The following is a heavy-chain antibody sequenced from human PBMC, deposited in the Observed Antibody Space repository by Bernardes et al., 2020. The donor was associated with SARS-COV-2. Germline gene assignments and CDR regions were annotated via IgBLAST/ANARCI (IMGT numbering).Heavy chain of an antibody. V-gene: IGHV3-30-3*01. J-gene: IGHJ4*02. CDR2: ISYDGSNK. Sequence: VGSLRLSCAASGFTFSSYAMHWVRQAPGKGLEWVAVISYDGSNKYYADSVKGRFTISRDNSKNTLYLQMNSLRAEDTAVYYCARDPDYYDSSGYWGGFDYWGQGTLVTVSS. CDR1: GFTFSSYA. D-gene: IGHD3-22*01. CDR3: ARDPDYYDSSGYWGGFDY.